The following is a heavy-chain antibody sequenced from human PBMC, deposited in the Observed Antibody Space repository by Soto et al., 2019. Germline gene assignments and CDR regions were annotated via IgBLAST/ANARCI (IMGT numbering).Heavy chain of an antibody. D-gene: IGHD3-22*01. J-gene: IGHJ4*02. V-gene: IGHV3-7*03. CDR1: GFTFGADW. CDR3: TRDLDTSGSAPISEF. CDR2: INRAGNDR. Sequence: EVQLVESGGGLVQPGGSLRLSCAGSGFTFGADWMSWVRQAPGNGLEWVANINRAGNDRYYVDSVKGRFTISRDNAKNSLNLQMNSLRAEDTAVYYCTRDLDTSGSAPISEFWGQGTLVTVSS.